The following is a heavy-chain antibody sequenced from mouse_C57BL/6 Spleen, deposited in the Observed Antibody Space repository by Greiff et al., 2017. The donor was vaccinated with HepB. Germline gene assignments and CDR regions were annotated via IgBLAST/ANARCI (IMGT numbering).Heavy chain of an antibody. CDR1: GYTFTSYW. CDR2: IYPSDSET. V-gene: IGHV1-61*01. D-gene: IGHD2-4*01. CDR3: AIYYDYDESYAMDY. J-gene: IGHJ4*01. Sequence: QVQLQQPGAELVRPGSSVKLSCKASGYTFTSYWMDWVKQRPGQGLEWIGNIYPSDSETHYNQKFKDKATLTVDKSSSTAYMQLSSLTSEDSAVYYCAIYYDYDESYAMDYWGQGTSVTVSS.